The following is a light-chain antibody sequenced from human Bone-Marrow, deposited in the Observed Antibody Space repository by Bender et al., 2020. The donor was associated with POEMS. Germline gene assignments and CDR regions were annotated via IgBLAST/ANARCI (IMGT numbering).Light chain of an antibody. CDR1: SSNIGIHR. Sequence: QSVVTQPPSLSEAPRQRVIISCSGSSSNIGIHRVNWDQQLPGEAPKLLIYYDDLLSPGVSDRFSASKSGTSASLAISELQAEDEALYYCSAWDDSLSGWVFGGGTKLTVL. V-gene: IGLV1-36*01. J-gene: IGLJ3*02. CDR3: SAWDDSLSGWV. CDR2: YDD.